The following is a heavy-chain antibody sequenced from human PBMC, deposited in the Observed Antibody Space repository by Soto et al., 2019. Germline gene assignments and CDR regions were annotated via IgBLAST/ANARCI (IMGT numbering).Heavy chain of an antibody. Sequence: TMSLSCTVSCRAVKDYVCSWIRQAPGKGLEWIGYTYYSGSTYYIPSLKSRVTISVDTSKNQFSLKLSSVTAADTAVYYCARRWSNYGWFDPWGQGTLVTVSS. CDR3: ARRWSNYGWFDP. V-gene: IGHV4-30-4*01. CDR2: TYYSGST. D-gene: IGHD4-4*01. J-gene: IGHJ5*02. CDR1: CRAVKDYV.